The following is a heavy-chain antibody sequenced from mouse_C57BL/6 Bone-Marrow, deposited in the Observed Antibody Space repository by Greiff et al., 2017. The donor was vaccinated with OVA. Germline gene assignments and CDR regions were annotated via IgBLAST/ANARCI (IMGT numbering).Heavy chain of an antibody. CDR1: GFTFTNYY. CDR3: ARYKGRVAVDYFDY. Sequence: EVQVVESGGGLVQPGDSLSLSCAASGFTFTNYYMSWVRQPPGKALEWLAFIRNKPNGSTTEYSASVKGRFTISRDNSQSILYLQMNDLRAEDSATYYGARYKGRVAVDYFDYWGQGTALTVSS. CDR2: IRNKPNGSTT. D-gene: IGHD1-1*01. J-gene: IGHJ2*01. V-gene: IGHV7-3*01.